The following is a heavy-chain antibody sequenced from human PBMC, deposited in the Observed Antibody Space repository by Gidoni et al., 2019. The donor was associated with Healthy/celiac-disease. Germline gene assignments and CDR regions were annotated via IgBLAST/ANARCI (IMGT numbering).Heavy chain of an antibody. CDR3: ARDVGVLRGLVGARVGDAFDI. D-gene: IGHD1-26*01. J-gene: IGHJ3*02. CDR2: ISAYNGNT. CDR1: GYTFTSYG. Sequence: QVQLVQSGAEVKKPGASVKVSCKASGYTFTSYGISWVRQAPGQGLEWMGWISAYNGNTNYAQKLQGRVTMTTDTSTSTAYMELRSLRSDDTAVYYCARDVGVLRGLVGARVGDAFDIWGQGTMVTVSS. V-gene: IGHV1-18*01.